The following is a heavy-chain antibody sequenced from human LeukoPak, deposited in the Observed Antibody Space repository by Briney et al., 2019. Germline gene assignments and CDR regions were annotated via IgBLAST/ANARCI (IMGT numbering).Heavy chain of an antibody. CDR2: ISGSGGST. V-gene: IGHV3-23*01. J-gene: IGHJ4*02. D-gene: IGHD6-13*01. CDR3: AKDVFSSSSWYYFDY. Sequence: PGGSLRLSCAASGFTFSSYAMSWVRQAPGKGLEWVSAISGSGGSTYYADSVKGRFTISRDNSKNTLYLQMNSLRAEDTAVYYCAKDVFSSSSWYYFDYWGQGTLVTVSS. CDR1: GFTFSSYA.